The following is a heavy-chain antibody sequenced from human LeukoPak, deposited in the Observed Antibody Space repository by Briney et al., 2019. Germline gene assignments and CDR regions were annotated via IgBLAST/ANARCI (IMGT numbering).Heavy chain of an antibody. D-gene: IGHD3-10*01. CDR2: ISSSSSTI. Sequence: GGSLRLSCAASGFTFSSYSMNWVRQAPGKGLEWVSYISSSSSTIYYADSVKGRFTISRDNAKNSLYLQMNSLRAEDTAVYYCARDLGFYGSGTWGQGTLVTVSS. CDR1: GFTFSSYS. CDR3: ARDLGFYGSGT. V-gene: IGHV3-48*01. J-gene: IGHJ5*02.